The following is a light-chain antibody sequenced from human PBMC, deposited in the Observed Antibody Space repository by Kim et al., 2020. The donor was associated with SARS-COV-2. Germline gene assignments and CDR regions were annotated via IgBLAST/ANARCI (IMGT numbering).Light chain of an antibody. CDR3: SSYTSDNTYMI. CDR2: DVT. Sequence: SIALSCTATSSYGDSYNYVAWYQQHPGKLPKLMIYDVTKRPSGVSNRFSGSKSGNTASLTISGLQSEDEADYYCSSYTSDNTYMIFGGGTQLTVL. CDR1: SSYGDSYNY. V-gene: IGLV2-14*03. J-gene: IGLJ2*01.